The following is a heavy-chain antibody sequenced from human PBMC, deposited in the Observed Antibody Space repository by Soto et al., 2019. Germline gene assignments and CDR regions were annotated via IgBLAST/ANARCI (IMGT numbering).Heavy chain of an antibody. CDR2: IKQDGSVT. CDR1: EFTFTEYW. Sequence: GGSLRLSCVASEFTFTEYWMSWVRQAPGKGLEWVANIKQDGSVTDYVDSVKGRFTISRDNAKNSLSLQMNSLRAEDTAVYYCVRVFNGGWFGGDPPLRGDGFDIWGQGAMVTVSS. D-gene: IGHD3-10*01. CDR3: VRVFNGGWFGGDPPLRGDGFDI. V-gene: IGHV3-7*01. J-gene: IGHJ3*02.